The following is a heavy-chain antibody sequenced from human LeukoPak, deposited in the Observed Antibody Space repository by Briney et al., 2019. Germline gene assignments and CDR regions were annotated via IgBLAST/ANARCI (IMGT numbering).Heavy chain of an antibody. V-gene: IGHV3-66*01. CDR2: IYSGGGT. Sequence: PGGSLRLSCAASGFTVSSNYMSWVRQAPGKGLEWVSIIYSGGGTYYADSVKGRFIISRDNSENTLYLQMNSLRGEDTAVYYCATLRAVAGTEYFQHWGQGTLVTVPS. CDR3: ATLRAVAGTEYFQH. D-gene: IGHD6-19*01. J-gene: IGHJ1*01. CDR1: GFTVSSNY.